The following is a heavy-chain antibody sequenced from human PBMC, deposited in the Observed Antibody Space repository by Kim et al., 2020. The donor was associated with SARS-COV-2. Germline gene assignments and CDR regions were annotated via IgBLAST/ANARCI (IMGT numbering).Heavy chain of an antibody. CDR3: ARWMTPWYDILTAPPNWFDP. J-gene: IGHJ5*02. V-gene: IGHV1-18*04. CDR2: ISAYNGNT. CDR1: GYTFTSYG. D-gene: IGHD3-9*01. Sequence: ASVKVSCKASGYTFTSYGISWVRQAPGQGLEWMGWISAYNGNTNYAQKLQGRVTMTTDTSTSTAYMELRSLRSDDTAVYYCARWMTPWYDILTAPPNWFDPWGQGTLVTVSS.